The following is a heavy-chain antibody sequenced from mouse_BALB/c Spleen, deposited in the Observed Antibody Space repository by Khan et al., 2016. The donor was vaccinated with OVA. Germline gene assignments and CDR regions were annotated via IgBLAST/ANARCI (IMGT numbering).Heavy chain of an antibody. CDR1: GYSITSGYY. J-gene: IGHJ3*01. Sequence: EVQLQESGPGLVKPSQSLSLTCSFTGYSITSGYYWSWIRQFPGNRLEWMGYISYDGSNNYNPSLKNRISITRDTSKKQFFLKLNSVTTEDTATYYCASKSYGKGAYWGQGTLVTVSA. D-gene: IGHD2-1*01. CDR3: ASKSYGKGAY. V-gene: IGHV3-6*02. CDR2: ISYDGSN.